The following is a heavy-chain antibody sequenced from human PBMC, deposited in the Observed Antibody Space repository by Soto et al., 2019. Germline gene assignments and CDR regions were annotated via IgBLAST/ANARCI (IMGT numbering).Heavy chain of an antibody. Sequence: QVQLQKWGAGLLKPSETLSLTCAVYGGSFSGYYWSWIRQPPGKGLEWIGEINHSGSTNYNPSLTGRGTRAVDRSKDQCSLKLSSVTAAATAVYYCAKFYSWSPFSADYWGQGAMVT. CDR2: INHSGST. CDR1: GGSFSGYY. J-gene: IGHJ4*02. CDR3: AKFYSWSPFSADY. V-gene: IGHV4-34*01. D-gene: IGHD1-26*01.